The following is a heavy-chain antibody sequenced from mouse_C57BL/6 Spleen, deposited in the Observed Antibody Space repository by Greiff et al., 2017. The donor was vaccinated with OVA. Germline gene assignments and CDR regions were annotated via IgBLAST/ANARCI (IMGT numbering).Heavy chain of an antibody. CDR3: AVWLRDY. D-gene: IGHD2-2*01. Sequence: QVQLKESGAELVNPGASVKMTCTASGYTFTTYHIEWMKQNHGKSLEWIRNFHPYNDHTKYNEKFKGKATLNVEKSSSTVYLELSRLTTDDSAIYNCAVWLRDYWGQGTTLTVSA. CDR2: FHPYNDHT. J-gene: IGHJ2*01. V-gene: IGHV1-47*01. CDR1: GYTFTTYH.